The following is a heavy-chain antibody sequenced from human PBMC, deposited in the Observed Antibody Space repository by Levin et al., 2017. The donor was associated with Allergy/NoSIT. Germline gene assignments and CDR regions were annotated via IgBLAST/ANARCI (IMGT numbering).Heavy chain of an antibody. D-gene: IGHD2-15*01. Sequence: KISCKASGGTFTSYAISWVRQAPGQGLEWMGGFIPIFGTANFAQKFQGRVTITADESTSTAYMELSSLTSDDTAVYYCARAGGQLLLPYYYTMDVWGPGTTVTVSS. V-gene: IGHV1-69*01. CDR1: GGTFTSYA. CDR2: FIPIFGTA. CDR3: ARAGGQLLLPYYYTMDV. J-gene: IGHJ6*02.